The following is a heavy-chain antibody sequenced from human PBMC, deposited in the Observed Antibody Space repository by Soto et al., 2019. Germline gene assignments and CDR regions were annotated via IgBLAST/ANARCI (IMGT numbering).Heavy chain of an antibody. CDR1: GGTFSGYA. CDR3: ARSGIVVVPAAKLYGMDV. CDR2: IIPIFGTA. J-gene: IGHJ6*02. D-gene: IGHD2-2*01. V-gene: IGHV1-69*13. Sequence: VASVKVSCKASGGTFSGYAISWVRQAPGQGLEWMGGIIPIFGTANYAQKFQGRVTITADESTSTAYMELSSLRSEDTAVYYCARSGIVVVPAAKLYGMDVWGQGTTVTVSS.